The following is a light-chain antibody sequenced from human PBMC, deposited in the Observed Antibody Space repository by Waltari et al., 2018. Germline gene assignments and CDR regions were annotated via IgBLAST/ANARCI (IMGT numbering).Light chain of an antibody. J-gene: IGKJ1*01. CDR2: AAS. CDR3: QHYVRLPVT. V-gene: IGKV3-20*01. CDR1: QSIGTL. Sequence: IMFTQSPYTLSLSPGERATLSCRPSQSIGTLLVWYQQKPCQAPRLLIYAASTRATGIPDRFSGSGSGTDFSLIISRLEPEDFAVYYCQHYVRLPVTFGQGTKVEIK.